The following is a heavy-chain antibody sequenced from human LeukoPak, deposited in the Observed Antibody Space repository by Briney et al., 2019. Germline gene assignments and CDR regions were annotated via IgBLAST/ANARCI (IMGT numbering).Heavy chain of an antibody. CDR2: IWYDGSNK. CDR1: GFTFSSYG. CDR3: ARDRRYCSSTSCLSPTFMDV. V-gene: IGHV3-33*01. J-gene: IGHJ6*02. Sequence: GGSLRLSCAASGFTFSSYGMHWVRQAPGKGLEWVAVIWYDGSNKYYADSVKGRFTISRDNSKNTLYLQMNSLRAEDTAVYYCARDRRYCSSTSCLSPTFMDVWGQGTTVTVSS. D-gene: IGHD2-2*01.